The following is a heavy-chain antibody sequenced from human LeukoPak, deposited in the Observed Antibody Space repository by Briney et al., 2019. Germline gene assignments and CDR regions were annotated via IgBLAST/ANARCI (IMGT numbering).Heavy chain of an antibody. Sequence: ASVKVSCKVSGYTLTELSMHWVRQAPGKGLDWMGGFDPEDGETIYAQKFQGRVTMTEDTSTDTAYMELSSLRSEDTAVYYCATTKADIVVVPAAIRRGNWFDPWGQGTLVTVSS. CDR3: ATTKADIVVVPAAIRRGNWFDP. CDR2: FDPEDGET. D-gene: IGHD2-2*02. V-gene: IGHV1-24*01. J-gene: IGHJ5*02. CDR1: GYTLTELS.